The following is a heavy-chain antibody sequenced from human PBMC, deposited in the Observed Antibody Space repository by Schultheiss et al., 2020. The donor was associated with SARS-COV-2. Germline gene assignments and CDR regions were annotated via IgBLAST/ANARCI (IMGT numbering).Heavy chain of an antibody. Sequence: SETLSLTCTVSGGSISSSSYYWGWIRQPPGKGLEWIGSIYYSGSTYYNPSLKSRVTISVDTSKNQFSLKLSSVTAADTAVYYCARGSSGWSQSYYSHYWGQGTLVTVSS. CDR1: GGSISSSSYY. V-gene: IGHV4-39*01. CDR3: ARGSSGWSQSYYSHY. D-gene: IGHD6-19*01. J-gene: IGHJ4*02. CDR2: IYYSGST.